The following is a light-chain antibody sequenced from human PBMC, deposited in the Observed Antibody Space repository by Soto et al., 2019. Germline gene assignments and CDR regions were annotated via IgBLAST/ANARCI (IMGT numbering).Light chain of an antibody. V-gene: IGKV3-20*01. CDR3: QQYGSSPRYT. CDR1: QSVSSSY. Sequence: LTQSPSSLSASVGDRVTITCRASQSVSSSYLAWYQQKPGQAPRLLIYGASSRATGIPDRFSGSGSGTDFTLTISRLEPEDFAVYYCQQYGSSPRYTFGQGTKLEIK. J-gene: IGKJ2*01. CDR2: GAS.